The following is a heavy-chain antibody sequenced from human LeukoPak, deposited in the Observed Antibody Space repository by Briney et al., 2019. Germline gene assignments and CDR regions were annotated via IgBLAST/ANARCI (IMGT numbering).Heavy chain of an antibody. CDR1: EFTLSAYN. D-gene: IGHD3-10*01. Sequence: PGGSLRLSRTVSEFTLSAYNMNWVRQAPGRGLEWVSSISTSSRYTNYADSVRGRFTTSRDNAESSLYLQMNNLRAEDTAVYYCARGHPAPTRDDGSGSYDFGGQGIRVTVSS. J-gene: IGHJ4*02. CDR2: ISTSSRYT. CDR3: ARGHPAPTRDDGSGSYDF. V-gene: IGHV3-21*01.